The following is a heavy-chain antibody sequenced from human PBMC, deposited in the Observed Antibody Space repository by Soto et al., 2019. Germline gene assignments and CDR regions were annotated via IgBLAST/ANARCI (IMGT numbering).Heavy chain of an antibody. CDR2: IIPIFGTA. CDR3: AREIPSLHSYYYYGMDV. V-gene: IGHV1-69*13. Sequence: ASVKVSCKASGGTFSSYAISWVRQAPGQGLEWMGGIIPIFGTANYAQKFQGRVTITADESTSTAYMELSSLRSEDTAVYYCAREIPSLHSYYYYGMDVWGQGTTVTVSS. CDR1: GGTFSSYA. J-gene: IGHJ6*02. D-gene: IGHD4-17*01.